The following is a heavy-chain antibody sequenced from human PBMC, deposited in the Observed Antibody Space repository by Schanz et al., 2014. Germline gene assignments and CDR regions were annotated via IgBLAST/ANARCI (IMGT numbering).Heavy chain of an antibody. CDR1: GFTFSSYG. CDR2: ISYDGNNE. D-gene: IGHD6-19*01. J-gene: IGHJ6*03. V-gene: IGHV3-30*03. CDR3: ARDHQWLARYYMDV. Sequence: QVQLVESGGGVVQPGRSRRLSCEASGFTFSSYGMHWVRQAPGKGLEWVAVISYDGNNEDYADSVKGRLTISRDNPKKTLYLQMNSLRAEDTAVYYCARDHQWLARYYMDVWGKGTTXTVSS.